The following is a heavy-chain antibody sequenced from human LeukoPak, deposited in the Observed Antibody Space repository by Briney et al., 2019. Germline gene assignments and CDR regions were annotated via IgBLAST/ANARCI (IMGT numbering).Heavy chain of an antibody. D-gene: IGHD5-12*01. V-gene: IGHV4-34*01. CDR1: GGSFSDYY. J-gene: IGHJ6*02. CDR2: INHSGST. Sequence: PSETLSLTCAVYGGSFSDYYWSWIRQPPGKGLEWIGEINHSGSTNYNPPLKSRVTISVDTSKNQFSLKLSSVTAADTAVYYCARDRVATIYLSSSYGMDVWGQGTTVTVSS. CDR3: ARDRVATIYLSSSYGMDV.